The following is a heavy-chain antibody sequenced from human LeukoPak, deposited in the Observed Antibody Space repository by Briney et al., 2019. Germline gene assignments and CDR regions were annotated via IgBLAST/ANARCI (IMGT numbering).Heavy chain of an antibody. Sequence: GGSLRLSCAASGFTFSSYWMHWVRQAPGKWLVWVSRINSDGSSTSSADSVKGRFTIARDNAKNTLYLQMNSLRAEDTAVYYCAADLWKGNYWGQGTLVTVSS. V-gene: IGHV3-74*01. CDR1: GFTFSSYW. CDR2: INSDGSST. J-gene: IGHJ4*02. CDR3: AADLWKGNY. D-gene: IGHD1-1*01.